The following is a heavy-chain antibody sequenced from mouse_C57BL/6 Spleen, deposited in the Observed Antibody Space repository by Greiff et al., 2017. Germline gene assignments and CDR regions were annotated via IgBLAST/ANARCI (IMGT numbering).Heavy chain of an antibody. J-gene: IGHJ1*03. V-gene: IGHV1-82*01. Sequence: VQLVESGPELVKPGASVKISCKASGYAFSSSWMNWVKQRPGKGLEWIGRIYPGDGDTNYNGKFKGKATLTADNSASTAYMQLSSLTSEDSAVYFCARSGYYYGSSYGWYFDVWGTGTTVTVSS. D-gene: IGHD1-1*01. CDR2: IYPGDGDT. CDR3: ARSGYYYGSSYGWYFDV. CDR1: GYAFSSSW.